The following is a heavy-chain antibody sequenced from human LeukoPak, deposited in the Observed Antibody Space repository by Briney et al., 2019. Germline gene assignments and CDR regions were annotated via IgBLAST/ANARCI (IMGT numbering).Heavy chain of an antibody. CDR1: GFTFSNAW. CDR2: IKSKTDGETT. CDR3: TTALLWFGESTS. Sequence: PGGSLRLSCAASGFTFSNAWMSWVRQAPGKGLEWVGRIKSKTDGETTDYAAPVKGRFTISRDDSKNTLYLQMNSLKTEDTAVYYCTTALLWFGESTSWGQGTLVTVSS. D-gene: IGHD3-10*01. V-gene: IGHV3-15*01. J-gene: IGHJ5*02.